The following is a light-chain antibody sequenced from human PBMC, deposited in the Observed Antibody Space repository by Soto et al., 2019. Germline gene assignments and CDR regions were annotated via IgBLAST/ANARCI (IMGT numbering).Light chain of an antibody. V-gene: IGKV1-9*01. CDR2: AAS. J-gene: IGKJ5*01. Sequence: DIPLTQSPSFLSASVGDRVTITCRASQGLSSDLAWYQQKPGKAPKLLIYAASTLQSGVPSRFSGSGSGTESTLTISSLQPEDFATYYSQQLNSYPITFGQGTRLEIK. CDR3: QQLNSYPIT. CDR1: QGLSSD.